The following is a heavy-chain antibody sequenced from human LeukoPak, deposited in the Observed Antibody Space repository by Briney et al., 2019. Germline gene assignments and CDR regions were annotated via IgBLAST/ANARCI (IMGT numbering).Heavy chain of an antibody. D-gene: IGHD6-19*01. CDR3: ARGRGSGHKENWFDP. CDR1: GYTFTTYD. Sequence: ASVKVSCKASGYTFTTYDINWVRQATGQGLEWMGWMNPNSGNTGYTQKFQGRVTMTRNSSISTAYMELSSLRSEDTAVYYCARGRGSGHKENWFDPWGQGTLVTVSS. CDR2: MNPNSGNT. J-gene: IGHJ5*02. V-gene: IGHV1-8*01.